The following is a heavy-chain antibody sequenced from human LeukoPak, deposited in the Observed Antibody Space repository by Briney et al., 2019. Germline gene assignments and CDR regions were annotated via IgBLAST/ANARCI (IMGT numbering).Heavy chain of an antibody. CDR1: GFTFSSYW. CDR2: IASDGSST. J-gene: IGHJ4*02. V-gene: IGHV3-74*01. CDR3: ARGRPHGNDY. D-gene: IGHD4-23*01. Sequence: GSLRLSCAASGFTFSSYWMNWVRQAPGEGLVWVSRIASDGSSTTYADSVKGRFSISRDNAKNTLYLQMNSLRVEDTAVYYRARGRPHGNDYWGQGTLVTVSS.